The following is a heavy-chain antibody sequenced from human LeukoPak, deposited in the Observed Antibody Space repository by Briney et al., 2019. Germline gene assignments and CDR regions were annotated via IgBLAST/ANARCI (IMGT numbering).Heavy chain of an antibody. V-gene: IGHV4-4*07. CDR1: GGSISSYY. D-gene: IGHD3-3*01. CDR2: IYTSGST. Sequence: SETLSLTCTVSGGSISSYYWSWIRQPAGKGLEWIGRIYTSGSTNYNPSLKSRVTMSVDTSKNQFSLKLSSATAADTAVYYCARARGSPFWSGYFNWFDPWGQGTLVTVSS. J-gene: IGHJ5*02. CDR3: ARARGSPFWSGYFNWFDP.